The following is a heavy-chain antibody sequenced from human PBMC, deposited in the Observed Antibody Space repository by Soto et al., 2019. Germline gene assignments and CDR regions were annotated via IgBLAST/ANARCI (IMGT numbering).Heavy chain of an antibody. Sequence: SETLSLTCAVSGYSISSGYYWGWIRQPPGKGLEWIGSIYHSGSTYYNPSLKSRVTISVDTSKSQFSLKLSSVTAADTAVYYCAREARYDSSGYLSYFDYWGQGTLVTVSS. CDR1: GYSISSGYY. CDR3: AREARYDSSGYLSYFDY. J-gene: IGHJ4*02. D-gene: IGHD3-22*01. CDR2: IYHSGST. V-gene: IGHV4-38-2*02.